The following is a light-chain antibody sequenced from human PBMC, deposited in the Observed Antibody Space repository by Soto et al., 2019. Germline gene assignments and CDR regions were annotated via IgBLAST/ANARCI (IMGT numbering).Light chain of an antibody. CDR1: QSISSY. V-gene: IGKV3-11*01. Sequence: EIVLTQSPATLSLSPGERPTLSCRASQSISSYLAWYQQKPGQAPRLLIDDASNRATGIPARFSGSGSGTDFTLTISSQEPEDCAVYYCQQRSNWPPITFGQGTRLEIK. CDR3: QQRSNWPPIT. CDR2: DAS. J-gene: IGKJ5*01.